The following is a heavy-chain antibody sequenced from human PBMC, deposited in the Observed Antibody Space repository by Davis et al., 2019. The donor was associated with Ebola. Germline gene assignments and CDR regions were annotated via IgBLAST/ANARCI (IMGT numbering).Heavy chain of an antibody. V-gene: IGHV4-59*01. CDR2: IYYNGST. J-gene: IGHJ5*02. D-gene: IGHD3-3*01. Sequence: MPSETLSLTCTVSGGSISSYYWSWIRQPPGKGLEWIGYIYYNGSTNYNPSLKSRVTISVDTSKNQFSLKLSSVTAADTAVYYCARVDYDFWSGYYGGNWFDPWGQGTLVTVSS. CDR1: GGSISSYY. CDR3: ARVDYDFWSGYYGGNWFDP.